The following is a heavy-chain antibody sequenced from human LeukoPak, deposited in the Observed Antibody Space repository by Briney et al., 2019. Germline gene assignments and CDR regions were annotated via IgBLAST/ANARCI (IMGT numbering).Heavy chain of an antibody. J-gene: IGHJ4*02. D-gene: IGHD3-22*01. CDR3: ARTITMIVVDVVFDY. V-gene: IGHV3-21*01. CDR1: GFTFSSYS. Sequence: GGSLRLSYAASGFTFSSYSMNWVRQAPGKGLEWVSSISSSSSYIYYADSVKGRFTISRDNAKNSLYLQMNSLRAEDTAVYYCARTITMIVVDVVFDYWGQGTLVTVSS. CDR2: ISSSSSYI.